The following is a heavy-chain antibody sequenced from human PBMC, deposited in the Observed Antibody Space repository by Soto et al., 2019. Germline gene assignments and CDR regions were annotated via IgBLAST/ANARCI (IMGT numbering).Heavy chain of an antibody. V-gene: IGHV3-33*03. Sequence: QMQLVESGGGVVHPGGSLRLSCTTSAVTFDAYNMHWVRQAPGKGLEWVALIRYDGSAQFYADSVRGRFSVSRDNSKNTLYLQLNSLRADDTAFYFCVKQFPGQDNWFESWGQGTLVTVSS. CDR2: IRYDGSAQ. J-gene: IGHJ5*01. CDR1: AVTFDAYN. D-gene: IGHD2-21*01. CDR3: VKQFPGQDNWFES.